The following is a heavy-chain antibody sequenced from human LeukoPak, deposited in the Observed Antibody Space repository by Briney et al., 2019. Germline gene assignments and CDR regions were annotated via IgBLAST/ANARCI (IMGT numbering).Heavy chain of an antibody. Sequence: GASVKVSCKASGYTFTSYYMHWVRQAPGQGLEWMGIINPSGGSTSYAQKFQGRVTMTRGTSTSTVYMELSRLRSEDTAVYYCARDLGTKVTKGGLDYWGQGNPGHRLL. CDR1: GYTFTSYY. CDR2: INPSGGST. CDR3: ARDLGTKVTKGGLDY. J-gene: IGHJ4*02. D-gene: IGHD4-17*01. V-gene: IGHV1-46*01.